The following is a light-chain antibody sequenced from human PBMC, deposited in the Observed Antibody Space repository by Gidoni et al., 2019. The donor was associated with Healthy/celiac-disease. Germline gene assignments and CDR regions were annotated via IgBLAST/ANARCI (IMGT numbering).Light chain of an antibody. CDR1: KGISSY. J-gene: IGKJ1*01. V-gene: IGKV1-8*01. Sequence: AIRMTQPPSSFSATTGDRVTITCRASKGISSYLAWYQQKPGKAPKLLIYAASTLQSGVPSRFSGSGSGTDFTLTISCLQSEDFATYYCQQYYSYPRTFGQGTKVEIK. CDR2: AAS. CDR3: QQYYSYPRT.